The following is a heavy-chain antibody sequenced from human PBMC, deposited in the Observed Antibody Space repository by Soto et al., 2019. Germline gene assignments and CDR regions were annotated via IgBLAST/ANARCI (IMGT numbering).Heavy chain of an antibody. D-gene: IGHD2-2*01. CDR2: ISSSSSYI. V-gene: IGHV3-21*01. CDR1: GFTFSSYS. Sequence: GGSLRLSCAASGFTFSSYSMNWVRQAPGKGLEWVSSISSSSSYIYYADSVKGRFTISRDNARNSLYLQMNSLRAEDTAVYYCAREGEATYRNLDIVVVPAAMESCWFDPWGQGTLVTVSS. J-gene: IGHJ5*02. CDR3: AREGEATYRNLDIVVVPAAMESCWFDP.